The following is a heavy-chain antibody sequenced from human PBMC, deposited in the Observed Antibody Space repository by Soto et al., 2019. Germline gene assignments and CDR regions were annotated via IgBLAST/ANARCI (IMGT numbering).Heavy chain of an antibody. CDR2: ISYDGSNK. D-gene: IGHD5-12*01. CDR3: AKDGDSGYDHYYYGMDV. J-gene: IGHJ6*02. CDR1: GFTFSSYG. V-gene: IGHV3-30*18. Sequence: GGSLRLSCAASGFTFSSYGMHWVRQAPGKGLEWVAVISYDGSNKYYADSVKGRFTISRDNSKNTLYLQMNSLRAEDTAVYYCAKDGDSGYDHYYYGMDVWGQGTTVTVSS.